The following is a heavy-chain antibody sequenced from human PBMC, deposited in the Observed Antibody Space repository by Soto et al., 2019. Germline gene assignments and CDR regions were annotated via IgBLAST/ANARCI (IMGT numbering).Heavy chain of an antibody. CDR2: IYPGDSDT. J-gene: IGHJ4*02. CDR1: GYSFTSYW. V-gene: IGHV5-51*01. CDR3: ARREAIAVAGPADFDY. D-gene: IGHD6-19*01. Sequence: GESLKISCKGSGYSFTSYWIGWVRQMPGKGLEWMGIIYPGDSDTRYSPSFQGQVTISADKSISTAYLQWSSLKASDTAMYYCARREAIAVAGPADFDYWGQGTLVTVSS.